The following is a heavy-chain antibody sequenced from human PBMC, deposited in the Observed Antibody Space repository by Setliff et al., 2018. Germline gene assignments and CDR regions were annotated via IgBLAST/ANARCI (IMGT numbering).Heavy chain of an antibody. Sequence: SETLSLTCAVYGGSFSGYYWSWIRQPPGKGLEWIGEINHSGSTNYNPSLKSRVTISVDTSKNQFSLKLSSETAADTAVYYCARDPLTTNRRRAFDIWGQGTMVTVSS. CDR3: ARDPLTTNRRRAFDI. V-gene: IGHV4-34*01. J-gene: IGHJ3*02. D-gene: IGHD4-17*01. CDR2: INHSGST. CDR1: GGSFSGYY.